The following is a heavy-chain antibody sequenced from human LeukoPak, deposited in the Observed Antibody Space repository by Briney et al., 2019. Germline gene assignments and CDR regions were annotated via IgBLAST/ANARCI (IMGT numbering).Heavy chain of an antibody. CDR1: GGTFSSYA. Sequence: ASVKVSCKASGGTFSSYAMSWVRQAPGQGLEWMGGIFPIFGTATYAQKFQGRVTITADESTSAAYMELSSLRSEDTAVYYCARGVVPAAAWGQGTLVTVSS. J-gene: IGHJ4*02. CDR3: ARGVVPAAA. V-gene: IGHV1-69*01. D-gene: IGHD2-2*01. CDR2: IFPIFGTA.